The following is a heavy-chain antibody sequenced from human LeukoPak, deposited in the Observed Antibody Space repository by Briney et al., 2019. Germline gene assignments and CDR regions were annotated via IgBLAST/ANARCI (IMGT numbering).Heavy chain of an antibody. J-gene: IGHJ5*02. CDR3: AADAFDP. CDR1: GFTFTNSA. CDR2: IVVGSGNT. V-gene: IGHV1-58*01. Sequence: SVKVSCKASGFTFTNSAVQWVRQARGQRLEWIGWIVVGSGNTNYAQKFQERVTITRDMSTSTAYMELSSLRSEDTAVYYCAADAFDPWGQGSLVTVS.